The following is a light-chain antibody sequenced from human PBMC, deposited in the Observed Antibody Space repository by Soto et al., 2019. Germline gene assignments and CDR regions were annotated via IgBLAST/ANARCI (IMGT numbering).Light chain of an antibody. CDR3: QQYNSWLWT. J-gene: IGKJ1*01. CDR2: GAS. CDR1: ETVSSSY. V-gene: IGKV3-20*01. Sequence: DIVLTQSPGTLSLSPGERATLSCRASETVSSSYLAWYQQKPGQAPRLLIYGASSRATGIPARFSGSGSGTDFTLTISRLEPEDFAVYYCQQYNSWLWTFGQGTKVDIK.